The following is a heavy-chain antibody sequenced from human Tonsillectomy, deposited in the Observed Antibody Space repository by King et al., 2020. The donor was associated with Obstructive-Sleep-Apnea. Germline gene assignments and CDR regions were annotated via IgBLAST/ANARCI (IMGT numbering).Heavy chain of an antibody. V-gene: IGHV3-23*04. Sequence: VQLVESGGGLVQPGGSLRLSCAASGFTFSIHAMSWVRQAPGEGLEWVTAITGSGGSTYYADSVKGRFTISRDNSKNPLYVQMNSLRADDTAVYYCARDKVYYDSSGPSRYFDLWGRGTLVTVSS. CDR2: ITGSGGST. D-gene: IGHD3-22*01. CDR1: GFTFSIHA. J-gene: IGHJ2*01. CDR3: ARDKVYYDSSGPSRYFDL.